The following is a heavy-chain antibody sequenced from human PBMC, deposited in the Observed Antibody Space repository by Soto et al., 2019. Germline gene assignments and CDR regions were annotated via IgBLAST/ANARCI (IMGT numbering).Heavy chain of an antibody. CDR3: AKAAQTRFNWNDLGNWFDP. V-gene: IGHV1-69*13. CDR2: IIPIFGIP. J-gene: IGHJ5*02. CDR1: GGTFSSYA. Sequence: GASVKVSCKESGGTFSSYAIAWVRQAPGQGLEWMGGIIPIFGIPNYAQKFQGRVAITADESTDTAYMELSSLRSDDTAVYHCAKAAQTRFNWNDLGNWFDPWGQGTLVTVSS. D-gene: IGHD1-1*01.